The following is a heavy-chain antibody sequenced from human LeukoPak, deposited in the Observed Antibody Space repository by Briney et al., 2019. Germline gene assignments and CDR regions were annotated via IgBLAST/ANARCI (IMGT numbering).Heavy chain of an antibody. J-gene: IGHJ6*02. D-gene: IGHD2-2*01. CDR1: GYTFTGYY. CDR3: ARARVCSSTSCRGYYYYGMDV. Sequence: SVKVSCKASGYTFTGYYMHWVRQAPGQGLEWMGWINPNSGGTNYAQKFQGWVTMTRDTSISTAYMELSRLRSDDTAVYYCARARVCSSTSCRGYYYYGMDVWGQGTTVTVSS. V-gene: IGHV1-2*04. CDR2: INPNSGGT.